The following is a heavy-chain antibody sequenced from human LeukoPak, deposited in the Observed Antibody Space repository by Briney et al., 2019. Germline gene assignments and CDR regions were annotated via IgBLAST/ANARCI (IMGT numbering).Heavy chain of an antibody. Sequence: ASVKVSCKASGYTFTSYGISWVRQAPGQGLEWMGWINAYNGNTNYAQKLQGRVTMTTDTSTSTAYMELRSLRSDDTAVYYCARDSFPYYDSSGYYWYFDLWGRGTLVTVSS. CDR3: ARDSFPYYDSSGYYWYFDL. CDR1: GYTFTSYG. D-gene: IGHD3-22*01. V-gene: IGHV1-18*01. CDR2: INAYNGNT. J-gene: IGHJ2*01.